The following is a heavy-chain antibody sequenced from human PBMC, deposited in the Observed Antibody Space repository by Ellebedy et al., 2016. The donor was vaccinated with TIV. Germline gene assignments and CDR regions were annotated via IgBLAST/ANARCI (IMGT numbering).Heavy chain of an antibody. Sequence: MPSETLSLTRSVSGGSVSSGRSYGSWVRQPPGQGLEWIGYITWRGSTNYNPSLKSRITISMDTSKNQIALMVRSVTAADTAIYYCAREEGFGGAWFDPWGQGTLVIVSS. CDR3: AREEGFGGAWFDP. CDR1: GGSVSSGRSY. CDR2: ITWRGST. D-gene: IGHD3-10*01. V-gene: IGHV4-61*01. J-gene: IGHJ5*02.